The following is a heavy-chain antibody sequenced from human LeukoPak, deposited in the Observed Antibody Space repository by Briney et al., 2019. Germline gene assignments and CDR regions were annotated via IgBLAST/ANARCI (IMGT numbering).Heavy chain of an antibody. Sequence: PGGSLRLSCAASGFTFSSYAMSWVRQTPGKGLEWVSAISGSGGSTYYADSVKGRFTISRDNSKNTLYLQMNSLRAEDTAVYYCAILWGFLEWLSNFDSWGQGTLVTVSS. D-gene: IGHD3-3*01. J-gene: IGHJ4*02. CDR1: GFTFSSYA. CDR3: AILWGFLEWLSNFDS. CDR2: ISGSGGST. V-gene: IGHV3-23*01.